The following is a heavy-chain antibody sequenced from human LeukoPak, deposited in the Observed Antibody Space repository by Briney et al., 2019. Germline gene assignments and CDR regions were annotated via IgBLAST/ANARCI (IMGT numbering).Heavy chain of an antibody. CDR2: ISGSGGST. V-gene: IGHV3-23*01. CDR1: GFTVSSNS. CDR3: ARRLITYGGNFLGTDY. Sequence: GGSLRLSCTVSGFTVSSNSMSWVRQAPGKGLEWVSAISGSGGSTYYADSVKGRFTISRDNAKNSLYLQMNSLRAEDTAVYYCARRLITYGGNFLGTDYWGQGTLVTVSS. J-gene: IGHJ4*02. D-gene: IGHD4-23*01.